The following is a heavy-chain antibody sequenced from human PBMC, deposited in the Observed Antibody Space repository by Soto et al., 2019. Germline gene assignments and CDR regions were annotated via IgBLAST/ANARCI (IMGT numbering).Heavy chain of an antibody. CDR2: VYYSGST. CDR3: AREYSSGWYGYFQH. D-gene: IGHD6-19*01. CDR1: GASISSGGYY. J-gene: IGHJ1*01. Sequence: TLSLTCTVSGASISSGGYYWSWIRQHPGKGLEWIGDVYYSGSTHYKPPLESRLTMSVDTSKNQFSLMLTSVTAADTAVYYCAREYSSGWYGYFQHWGRGSPVT. V-gene: IGHV4-31*03.